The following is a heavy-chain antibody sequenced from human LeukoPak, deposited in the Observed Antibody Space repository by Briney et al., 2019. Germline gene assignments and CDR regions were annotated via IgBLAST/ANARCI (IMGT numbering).Heavy chain of an antibody. D-gene: IGHD3-22*01. CDR2: IAYSRST. V-gene: IGHV4-39*01. Sequence: SETLSLTCTVSGGSLSSSTYYWGWIRQPPGKGLELVASIAYSRSTYYNPSLRSRITMSVDTSKNQFPLKLNSVTAADTAVYYCARVPTSWLFFDYWGAGTLVTVSS. CDR3: ARVPTSWLFFDY. J-gene: IGHJ4*02. CDR1: GGSLSSSTYY.